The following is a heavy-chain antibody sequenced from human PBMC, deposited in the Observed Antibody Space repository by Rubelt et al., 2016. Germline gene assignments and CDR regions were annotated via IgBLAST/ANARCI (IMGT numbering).Heavy chain of an antibody. Sequence: QITLKESGPTLVKPTQTLTLTCTFSGFSLSTSGVGVGWIRQPPGKALEWLALISWNDDKRYSPSLKSRLTITTDTSKTQVVLTMTNMDPVETATYYCAHRRPSGGSGWYAFDYWGQGTLVTVSS. D-gene: IGHD6-19*01. CDR3: AHRRPSGGSGWYAFDY. CDR2: ISWNDDK. J-gene: IGHJ4*02. CDR1: GFSLSTSGVG. V-gene: IGHV2-5*01.